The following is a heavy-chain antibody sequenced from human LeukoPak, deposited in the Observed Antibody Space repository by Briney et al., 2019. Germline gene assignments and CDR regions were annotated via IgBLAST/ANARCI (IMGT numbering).Heavy chain of an antibody. Sequence: PSETLSLTCTVSGGSISVYYWSWIRQPPGKGLEWIGNIYYSGSTNYNPSLKSRVTISVDTSKNQSSLKLSSVTAADTAVYYCARRPDYYDGSGTQSWFDPWGQGTLVTVSS. CDR3: ARRPDYYDGSGTQSWFDP. CDR2: IYYSGST. CDR1: GGSISVYY. J-gene: IGHJ5*02. V-gene: IGHV4-59*08. D-gene: IGHD3-22*01.